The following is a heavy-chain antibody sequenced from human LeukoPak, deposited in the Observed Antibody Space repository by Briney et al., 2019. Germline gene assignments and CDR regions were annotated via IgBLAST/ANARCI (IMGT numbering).Heavy chain of an antibody. Sequence: GSLRLSCVASGFTFSSYAMSWIRQPPGKGLEWIGEINHSGSTNYNPSLKSRVTISVDTSKNQFSLKLSSVTPEDTAVYYCARDSPGYTLLGYYGMDVWGQGTTVTVSS. CDR2: INHSGST. V-gene: IGHV4-34*01. J-gene: IGHJ6*02. D-gene: IGHD1-1*01. CDR3: ARDSPGYTLLGYYGMDV. CDR1: GFTFSSYA.